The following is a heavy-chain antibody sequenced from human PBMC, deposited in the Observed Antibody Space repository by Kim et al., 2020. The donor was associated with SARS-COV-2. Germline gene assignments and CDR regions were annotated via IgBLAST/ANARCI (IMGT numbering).Heavy chain of an antibody. D-gene: IGHD6-25*01. CDR3: ARVAASPRRPIDY. Sequence: HNPSLRGRATMSLDTSEKQFSLKLTSVTAADTAVYYCARVAASPRRPIDYWGRGTLVIVSS. V-gene: IGHV4-4*07. J-gene: IGHJ4*02.